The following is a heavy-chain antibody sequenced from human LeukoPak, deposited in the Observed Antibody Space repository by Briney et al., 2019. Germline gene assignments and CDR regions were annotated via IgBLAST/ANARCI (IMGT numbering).Heavy chain of an antibody. CDR2: TSGSGDIR. CDR3: ARDNYILTGYYNAFDI. Sequence: PGGSLRLSCAASGFTFSNYAMSWVRQAPGKGPEWVSGTSGSGDIRYYADAVKGRFTISRDNSKSTLYLQMNSLRAEDTAVYYCARDNYILTGYYNAFDIWGQGTLVTVSS. D-gene: IGHD3-9*01. CDR1: GFTFSNYA. J-gene: IGHJ3*02. V-gene: IGHV3-23*01.